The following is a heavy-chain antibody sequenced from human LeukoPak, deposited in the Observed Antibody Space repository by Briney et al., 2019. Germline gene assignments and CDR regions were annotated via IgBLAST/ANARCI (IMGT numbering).Heavy chain of an antibody. D-gene: IGHD3-22*01. Sequence: GGSLRLSCAASGFTFSSYWMSWVRQAPGKGLEWVANIKQDGSEKYYVDSVKGRFTISRDNAKNSLYLQMNSLRAEDTAVYYCAGARGVYYYDSSGYYYFDYWGQGTLVTVSS. J-gene: IGHJ4*02. CDR1: GFTFSSYW. CDR3: AGARGVYYYDSSGYYYFDY. V-gene: IGHV3-7*01. CDR2: IKQDGSEK.